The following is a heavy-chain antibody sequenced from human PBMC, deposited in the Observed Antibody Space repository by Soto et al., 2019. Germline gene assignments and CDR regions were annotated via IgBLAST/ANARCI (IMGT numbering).Heavy chain of an antibody. CDR3: AGHKSVDYDSSGYYYGYYGMDV. CDR2: IYPGDSDT. J-gene: IGHJ6*02. D-gene: IGHD3-22*01. Sequence: GESLKISCKGSGYSFTSYWIGWVRQMPGKGLEWMGIIYPGDSDTRYSPSFQGQVTISADKSISTAYLQWSSLKASGTAMYYCAGHKSVDYDSSGYYYGYYGMDVWGQGTTVTVS. CDR1: GYSFTSYW. V-gene: IGHV5-51*01.